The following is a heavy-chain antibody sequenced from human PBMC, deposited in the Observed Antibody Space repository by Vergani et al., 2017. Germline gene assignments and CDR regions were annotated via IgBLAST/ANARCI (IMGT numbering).Heavy chain of an antibody. CDR3: AAAVVVPAAMSAFDI. CDR2: INPNSGGT. J-gene: IGHJ3*02. V-gene: IGHV1-2*02. Sequence: QVQLVQSGAEVKKPGASVKVSCKASGYTFTGYYMHWVRQAPGQGLEWMGWINPNSGGTNYAQKFQGRVTMTRDTSISTAYMELSRLRSDDTAVYYCAAAVVVPAAMSAFDIWGQGTMVTVSS. D-gene: IGHD2-2*01. CDR1: GYTFTGYY.